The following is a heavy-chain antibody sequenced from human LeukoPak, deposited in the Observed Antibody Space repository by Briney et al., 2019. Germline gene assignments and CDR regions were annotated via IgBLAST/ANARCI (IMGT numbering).Heavy chain of an antibody. J-gene: IGHJ5*02. Sequence: SETLSLTCAVSGGSISSSNWWSWVRQPPGEGLEWIGEIYHSGSTNYNPSLKSRVTISVDKSKNQFSLKLSSVTAADTAVYYCARGGCSSTSCYSYRHWFDPWGQGTLVTVSS. D-gene: IGHD2-2*01. CDR1: GGSISSSNW. CDR2: IYHSGST. V-gene: IGHV4-4*02. CDR3: ARGGCSSTSCYSYRHWFDP.